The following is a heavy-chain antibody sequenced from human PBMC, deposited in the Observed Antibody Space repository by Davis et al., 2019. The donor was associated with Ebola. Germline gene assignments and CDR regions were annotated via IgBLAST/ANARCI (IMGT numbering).Heavy chain of an antibody. V-gene: IGHV3-23*01. Sequence: GGSLRLSCAASGFTFSSFTMSWVRQAPEKGLEWVSGISGSGGNTYYADSVKGRFTISRDNSKNTLYLQMNSLRAEDTAVYYCAKSGLSFGVVKYHYGMDVWGKGTTVTVSS. J-gene: IGHJ6*04. CDR3: AKSGLSFGVVKYHYGMDV. CDR1: GFTFSSFT. D-gene: IGHD3-3*01. CDR2: ISGSGGNT.